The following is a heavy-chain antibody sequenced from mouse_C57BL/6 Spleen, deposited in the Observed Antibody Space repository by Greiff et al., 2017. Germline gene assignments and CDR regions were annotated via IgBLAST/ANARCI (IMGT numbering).Heavy chain of an antibody. V-gene: IGHV5-12*01. D-gene: IGHD2-10*02. CDR1: GFTFSDYY. CDR3: ARGGMGDYDAMDY. Sequence: DVKLQESGGGLVQPGGSLKLSCAASGFTFSDYYMYWVRQTPEKRLEWVAYISNGGGSTYYPDTVKGRFTISRDNAKNTLYLQMSRLKSEDTAMYYCARGGMGDYDAMDYWGQGTSVTVSS. CDR2: ISNGGGST. J-gene: IGHJ4*01.